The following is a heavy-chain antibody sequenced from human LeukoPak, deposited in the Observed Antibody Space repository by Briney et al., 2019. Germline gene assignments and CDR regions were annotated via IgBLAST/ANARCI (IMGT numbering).Heavy chain of an antibody. V-gene: IGHV4-59*08. J-gene: IGHJ6*02. D-gene: IGHD6-19*01. CDR1: GGSISSYY. CDR2: IYYSGST. CDR3: ASQIAVAGTDYYYGMDV. Sequence: SETLSLTCTVSGGSISSYYWSWIRQPPGKGLEWIGYIYYSGSTNYNPSLKSRVNISVDTSKNQFTLTLSSVTAADTAVYYCASQIAVAGTDYYYGMDVWGQGTMVTVSS.